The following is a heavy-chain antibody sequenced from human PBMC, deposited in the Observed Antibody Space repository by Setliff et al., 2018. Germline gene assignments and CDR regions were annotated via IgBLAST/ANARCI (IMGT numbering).Heavy chain of an antibody. J-gene: IGHJ6*03. CDR3: AREKGNREAPELRGLYYYYMDV. Sequence: SETLSLTCTISGGSISSYYWSWIRQPAGKGLEWIGRIYTSGSTNYNPSLKSRVTMSVDTSKNQFSLKLSSVTAADTAVYYCAREKGNREAPELRGLYYYYMDVWGKGTTVTVSS. D-gene: IGHD3-10*01. V-gene: IGHV4-4*07. CDR1: GGSISSYY. CDR2: IYTSGST.